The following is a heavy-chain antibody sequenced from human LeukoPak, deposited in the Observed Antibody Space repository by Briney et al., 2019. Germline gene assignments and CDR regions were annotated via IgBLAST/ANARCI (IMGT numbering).Heavy chain of an antibody. V-gene: IGHV3-21*01. CDR2: IDSSGGYI. D-gene: IGHD2-15*01. CDR3: ARDLLGYCSGGSCSGDY. J-gene: IGHJ4*02. Sequence: GGSLRLSCAASGFTFSSYSMNWVRQAPGKGLEWVSSIDSSGGYIYYADSVKGRFTISRDNAKNSLYLQMNSLRAEDTAVYYCARDLLGYCSGGSCSGDYWGQGTLVTVSS. CDR1: GFTFSSYS.